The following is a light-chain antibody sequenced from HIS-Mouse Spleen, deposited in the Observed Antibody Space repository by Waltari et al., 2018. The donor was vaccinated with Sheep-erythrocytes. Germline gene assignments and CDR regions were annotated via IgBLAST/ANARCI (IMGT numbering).Light chain of an antibody. CDR2: QDS. J-gene: IGLJ3*02. CDR3: QAWDSSTAWV. V-gene: IGLV3-1*01. CDR1: TLGAQY. Sequence: SYELTQPPSVSVSPGQTASITCSGDTLGAQYACWDPQKPGQSPVLVIYQDSKRPSGIPERFSGSNSGNTATLTISGTQAMDEADYYCQAWDSSTAWVFGGVTKLTVL.